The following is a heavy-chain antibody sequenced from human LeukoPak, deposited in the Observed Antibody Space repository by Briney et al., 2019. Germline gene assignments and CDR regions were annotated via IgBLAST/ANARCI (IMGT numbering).Heavy chain of an antibody. J-gene: IGHJ4*02. D-gene: IGHD3-22*01. CDR3: ARGPRRDSSGYYYGFDY. CDR1: GFTFTSYN. Sequence: GGSLRLSCAASGFTFTSYNMNWVRQAPGKGLEWVSSISTSSSYIYYADSVKGRFSISRDNAKNSLYLQMNSLRAGDTAVYYCARGPRRDSSGYYYGFDYWGQGTLVTVSS. CDR2: ISTSSSYI. V-gene: IGHV3-21*01.